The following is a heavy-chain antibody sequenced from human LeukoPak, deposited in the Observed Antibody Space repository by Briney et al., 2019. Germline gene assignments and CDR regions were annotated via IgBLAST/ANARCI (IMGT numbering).Heavy chain of an antibody. Sequence: ASVKVSCKVSGYTLTELPMHWVRQAPGKGLEWMGGFDPEDGETIYAQKFQGRVTITADKSTSTAYMELSSLRSEDTAVYYCAQPNYDILTGFLNWFDPWGQGTLVTVSS. CDR2: FDPEDGET. CDR3: AQPNYDILTGFLNWFDP. J-gene: IGHJ5*02. D-gene: IGHD3-9*01. CDR1: GYTLTELP. V-gene: IGHV1-24*01.